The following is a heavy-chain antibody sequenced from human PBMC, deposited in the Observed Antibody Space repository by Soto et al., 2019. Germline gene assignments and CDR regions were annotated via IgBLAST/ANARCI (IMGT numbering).Heavy chain of an antibody. CDR2: INHSGST. CDR3: ASLPDLAAAGTYYYGMDV. CDR1: GGSFSGYY. J-gene: IGHJ6*02. Sequence: TLSLTCAVYGGSFSGYYWSWIRQPPGKGLEWIGEINHSGSTNYNPSLKSRVTISVDTSKNQFSLKLSSVTAADTAVYYCASLPDLAAAGTYYYGMDVWGQGTTVTVSS. D-gene: IGHD6-13*01. V-gene: IGHV4-34*01.